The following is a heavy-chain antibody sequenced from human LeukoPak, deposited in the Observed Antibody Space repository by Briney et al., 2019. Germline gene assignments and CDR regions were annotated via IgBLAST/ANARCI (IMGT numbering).Heavy chain of an antibody. Sequence: PGGSLRLSCAASGFTVSSNYMSWVRQAPGKGLEWVSVIYSGGSTYYADSVKGRFTISRDNSKNTLYLQMNSLRAEDTAVYYCAREGRNSIFGVVNHNLNDYFDYWGQGTLVTASS. D-gene: IGHD3-3*01. J-gene: IGHJ4*02. V-gene: IGHV3-53*01. CDR1: GFTVSSNY. CDR2: IYSGGST. CDR3: AREGRNSIFGVVNHNLNDYFDY.